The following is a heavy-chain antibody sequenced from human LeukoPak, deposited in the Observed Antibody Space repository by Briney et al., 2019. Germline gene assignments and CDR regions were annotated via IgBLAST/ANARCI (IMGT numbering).Heavy chain of an antibody. CDR1: GFTFGSYA. Sequence: GGSLSLSCQASGFTFGSYAMSWVRKAPGKGLEGVPVLGYDGSNKYYADSVQGRFTISRDNSKNTLYLQMNSLRAEDTAVYYCARDGPWGSTTELGHAFDIWGQGTMVTVSS. J-gene: IGHJ3*02. V-gene: IGHV3-33*08. CDR2: LGYDGSNK. D-gene: IGHD2/OR15-2a*01. CDR3: ARDGPWGSTTELGHAFDI.